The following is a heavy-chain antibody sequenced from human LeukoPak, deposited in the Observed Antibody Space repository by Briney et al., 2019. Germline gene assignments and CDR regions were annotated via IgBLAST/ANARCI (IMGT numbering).Heavy chain of an antibody. CDR1: GFTFSRHG. D-gene: IGHD2-15*01. CDR3: SSRDPCSGGTCYALAY. J-gene: IGHJ4*02. V-gene: IGHV3-23*01. CDR2: ISDSGANT. Sequence: GGSLRLSCVASGFTFSRHGMHWVRQAPGKGLEWISAISDSGANTYYADSVKGQFTISRDNSKNTPYLQMNSLRAEDTAVYYCSSRDPCSGGTCYALAYWGQGILVTVSS.